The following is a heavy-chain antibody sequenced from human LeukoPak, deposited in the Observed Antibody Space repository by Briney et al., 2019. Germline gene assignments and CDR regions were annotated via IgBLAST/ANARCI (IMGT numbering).Heavy chain of an antibody. Sequence: GGSLRLSCAASGFTFTYYAIHWVRQAPGKGLEWGAFIRYDGTNKNYADSVKGRFTISRDNSKSTLSLQMNSLRAEDTAIYYCATYRQVLLPFESWGQGTLVTVSS. CDR1: GFTFTYYA. V-gene: IGHV3-30*02. CDR3: ATYRQVLLPFES. J-gene: IGHJ4*02. CDR2: IRYDGTNK. D-gene: IGHD2-8*02.